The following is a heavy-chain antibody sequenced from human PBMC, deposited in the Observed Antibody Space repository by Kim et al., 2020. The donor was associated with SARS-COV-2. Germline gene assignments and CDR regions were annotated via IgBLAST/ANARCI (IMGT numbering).Heavy chain of an antibody. V-gene: IGHV3-30*04. CDR2: ICHDGGCA. D-gene: IGHD3-10*01. CDR3: VRENYYGGITLGALDL. Sequence: WGSLRLSCAGSGFSFSTFAINWVRHAPGRGLEWLAVICHDGGCAFYADSVKSRFTVSSDNSPNTVYLQINSLRVGDAALYYCVRENYYGGITLGALDLWG. CDR1: GFSFSTFA. J-gene: IGHJ3*01.